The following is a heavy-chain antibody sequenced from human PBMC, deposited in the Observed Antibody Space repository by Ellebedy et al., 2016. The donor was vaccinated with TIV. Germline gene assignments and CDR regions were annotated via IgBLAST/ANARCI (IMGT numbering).Heavy chain of an antibody. CDR1: GFTFSNYW. Sequence: GESLKISCAASGFTFSNYWMNWVRQAPGKGLEWVSSISSSGAYIYYADSMEGRFTISRDNAKNSLHLQMNSLRADDTAVYYCAREKSGHKWNDGFDSWGQGTLVTVSS. CDR3: AREKSGHKWNDGFDS. V-gene: IGHV3-21*01. CDR2: ISSSGAYI. J-gene: IGHJ4*02. D-gene: IGHD1-1*01.